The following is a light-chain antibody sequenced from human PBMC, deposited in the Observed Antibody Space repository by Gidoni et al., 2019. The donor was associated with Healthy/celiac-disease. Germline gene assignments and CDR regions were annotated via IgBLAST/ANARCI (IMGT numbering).Light chain of an antibody. J-gene: IGKJ1*01. CDR3: QQLNSYPRT. Sequence: DIQLTQSPSFLSSSVGDRVTITCRASQGISSYLAWYQQKPGKAPKLLIYAASTLQSGVPSRFIGSGSGTEFTLTISSRQPEDFATYYWQQLNSYPRTFGQGTKVEIK. V-gene: IGKV1-9*01. CDR2: AAS. CDR1: QGISSY.